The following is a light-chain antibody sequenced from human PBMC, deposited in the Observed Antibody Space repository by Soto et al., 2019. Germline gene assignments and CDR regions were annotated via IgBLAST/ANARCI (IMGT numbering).Light chain of an antibody. V-gene: IGKV3-20*01. J-gene: IGKJ1*01. Sequence: EIVMTQSPATLSVSPGARAPLSCRASQSVSSNLAWYQQKPGQAPRLLIYGASSRATGIPDRFSGSGSGTDFTLTISRLEPEDFAVYYCQQYGSSPWTFGQGTKV. CDR2: GAS. CDR3: QQYGSSPWT. CDR1: QSVSSN.